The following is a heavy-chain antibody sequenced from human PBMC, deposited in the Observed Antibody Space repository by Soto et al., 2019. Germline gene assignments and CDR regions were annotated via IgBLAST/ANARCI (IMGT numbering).Heavy chain of an antibody. CDR1: GFPVSSNY. D-gene: IGHD3-10*01. Sequence: EVQLVESGGGLVQPGGSLRLSCAASGFPVSSNYMTWVRQAPGKGLEWVSVIYSGGTTYYADSVKGRFTISRDNSKNTLYLQMNSLRAEDTAVYYCAITTYGSGSYSDCWGQGTLVTVSS. J-gene: IGHJ4*02. CDR3: AITTYGSGSYSDC. V-gene: IGHV3-66*01. CDR2: IYSGGTT.